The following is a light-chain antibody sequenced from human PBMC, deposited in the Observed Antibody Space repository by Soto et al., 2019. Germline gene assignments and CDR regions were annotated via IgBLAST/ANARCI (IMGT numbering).Light chain of an antibody. CDR2: EGS. CDR3: CSYAGSSTV. V-gene: IGLV2-23*01. Sequence: QSVLTQPASVSGSPRQSITISCTGTSSDVGSYNLVSWYQQHPGKAPKLMIYEGSKRPSGVSNRFSGSKSGNTASLTISGLQAEDEADYYCCSYAGSSTVFGGGTELTVL. J-gene: IGLJ2*01. CDR1: SSDVGSYNL.